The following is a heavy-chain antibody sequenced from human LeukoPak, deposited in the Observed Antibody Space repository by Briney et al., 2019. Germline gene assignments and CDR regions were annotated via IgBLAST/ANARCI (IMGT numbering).Heavy chain of an antibody. CDR3: ARDRGDFFDY. J-gene: IGHJ4*02. Sequence: PEGSLRLSCAASGFTFSSYSMNWVRQAPGKGLEWVSYISSSSSTIYYADSVKGRFTISRDNAKNPLYLQMNSLRAEDTAVYYCARDRGDFFDYWGQGTLVTVSS. CDR2: ISSSSSTI. CDR1: GFTFSSYS. D-gene: IGHD3-16*01. V-gene: IGHV3-48*04.